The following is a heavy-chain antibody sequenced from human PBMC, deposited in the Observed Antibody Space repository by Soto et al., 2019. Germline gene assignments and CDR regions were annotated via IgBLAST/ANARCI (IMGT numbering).Heavy chain of an antibody. Sequence: SETLSLTCAVSGYSISSGYYWGWIRQPPGKGLEWIGSIYHSGSTYYNPSLKSRVTISVDTSKNQFSLKLSSVTAADTAVYYCARGLAARSFYYYYGMDGWGQGTTVIVSS. D-gene: IGHD6-6*01. CDR3: ARGLAARSFYYYYGMDG. CDR2: IYHSGST. CDR1: GYSISSGYY. V-gene: IGHV4-38-2*01. J-gene: IGHJ6*02.